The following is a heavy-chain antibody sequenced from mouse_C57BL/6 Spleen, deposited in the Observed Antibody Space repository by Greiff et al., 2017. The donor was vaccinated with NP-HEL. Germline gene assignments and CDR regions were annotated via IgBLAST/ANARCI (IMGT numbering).Heavy chain of an antibody. CDR3: ARADYSNYLYAMDY. Sequence: VQLPQSGAELVRPGSSVKLSCKASGYTFTSYWMHWVKQRPIQGLEWIGNIDPSDSETHYNQKFKDKATLTVDKSSSTAYMQLSSLTSEDSAVYYCARADYSNYLYAMDYWGQGTSVTVSS. D-gene: IGHD2-5*01. J-gene: IGHJ4*01. V-gene: IGHV1-52*01. CDR1: GYTFTSYW. CDR2: IDPSDSET.